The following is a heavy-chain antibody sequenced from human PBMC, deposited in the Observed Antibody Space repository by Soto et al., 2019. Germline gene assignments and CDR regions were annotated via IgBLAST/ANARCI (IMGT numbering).Heavy chain of an antibody. CDR2: ISSSSSYI. Sequence: GGSLRLSCAASGFTFSNYNMNWVRQAPGKGLERVSSISSSSSYIYYADSVKGRFTISRDNAKNSLYLQMNSLTAEDTAVFFCVRDRDVGSSWPLSFDFWGQGTLVTVSS. CDR3: VRDRDVGSSWPLSFDF. CDR1: GFTFSNYN. V-gene: IGHV3-21*01. J-gene: IGHJ4*02. D-gene: IGHD6-13*01.